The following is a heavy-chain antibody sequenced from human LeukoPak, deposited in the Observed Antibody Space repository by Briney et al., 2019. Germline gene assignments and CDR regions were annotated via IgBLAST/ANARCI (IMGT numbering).Heavy chain of an antibody. Sequence: GGSLRLSCAGSGFTVSSNYMSWVRQAPGKGLEWVSVIYSGGSTYYADSVKGRFTISRDNSKNTLYLQMNSLRAEDTAVYYCARERAELLWFGEYYYYGMDVWGQGTTVTVSS. V-gene: IGHV3-53*01. D-gene: IGHD3-10*01. J-gene: IGHJ6*02. CDR1: GFTVSSNY. CDR2: IYSGGST. CDR3: ARERAELLWFGEYYYYGMDV.